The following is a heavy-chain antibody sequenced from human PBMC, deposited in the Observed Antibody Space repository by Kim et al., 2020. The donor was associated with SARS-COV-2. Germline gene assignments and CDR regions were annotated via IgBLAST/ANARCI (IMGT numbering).Heavy chain of an antibody. Sequence: SETLYLTCTVSGGYIRSGGYYWSWISQHPGKGLEWIGYIYYSGSTYYNPSLKSRVTISVDTSKNQFSLKLSSVTAADTAVYYCARDLGPITIFGVVNLYGMDVWGQGTTVTVSS. J-gene: IGHJ6*02. D-gene: IGHD3-3*01. V-gene: IGHV4-31*03. CDR3: ARDLGPITIFGVVNLYGMDV. CDR2: IYYSGST. CDR1: GGYIRSGGYY.